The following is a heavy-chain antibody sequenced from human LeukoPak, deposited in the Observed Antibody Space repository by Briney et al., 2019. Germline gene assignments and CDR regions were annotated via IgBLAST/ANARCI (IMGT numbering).Heavy chain of an antibody. D-gene: IGHD3-22*01. V-gene: IGHV1-2*02. J-gene: IGHJ4*02. CDR3: ARTGAQPWYYYDSSGKHAGFDY. CDR2: INPKTGGT. CDR1: GYTFTGYY. Sequence: ASVKVSCKASGYTFTGYYIHWARQAPGQGLEWVGWINPKTGGTNYAQKFLDRVTMTTDMSTSTAYMELSSLRSEDTAVYYCARTGAQPWYYYDSSGKHAGFDYWGQGTLVTVSS.